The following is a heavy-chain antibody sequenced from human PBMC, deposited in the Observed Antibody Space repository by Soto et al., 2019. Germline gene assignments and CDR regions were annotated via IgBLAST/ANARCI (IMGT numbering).Heavy chain of an antibody. Sequence: ASVKVSCKASGYTFTSYGISWVRQAPGQGLEWMGWISAYNGNTNYAQKLQGRVTMTTDTSTSTAYMELRSLTSDDTAVYYCARVPDIVATIPNFDYWGQGTLVTVSS. J-gene: IGHJ4*02. CDR2: ISAYNGNT. CDR1: GYTFTSYG. CDR3: ARVPDIVATIPNFDY. D-gene: IGHD5-12*01. V-gene: IGHV1-18*01.